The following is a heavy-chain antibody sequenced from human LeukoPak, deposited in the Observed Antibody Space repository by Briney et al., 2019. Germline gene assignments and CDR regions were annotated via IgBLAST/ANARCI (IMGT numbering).Heavy chain of an antibody. D-gene: IGHD5-18*01. CDR2: ISGSGGST. Sequence: PGGSLRLSCAASGFTFSSYAMSWVRQAPGKGLEWVSAISGSGGSTYYADSVKGRFTISRDNSKNTLYLQMNSLRAEDTAVYYCAKHGYSYGYEPRVDYWGQGTLVTVSS. J-gene: IGHJ4*02. CDR3: AKHGYSYGYEPRVDY. CDR1: GFTFSSYA. V-gene: IGHV3-23*01.